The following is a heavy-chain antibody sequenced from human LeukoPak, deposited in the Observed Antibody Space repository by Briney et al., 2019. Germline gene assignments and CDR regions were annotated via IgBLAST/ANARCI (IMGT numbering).Heavy chain of an antibody. D-gene: IGHD3-3*01. V-gene: IGHV3-21*01. J-gene: IGHJ3*02. CDR3: ARDGKAYYDFWSGYPDAFDI. Sequence: GGSLRLSCAASGFSFSNYWMTWVRQAPGKGLEWVSSISSSSSYIYYADSVKGRFTISRDNAKNSLYLQMNSLRAEDTAVYYCARDGKAYYDFWSGYPDAFDIWGQGTMVTVSS. CDR2: ISSSSSYI. CDR1: GFSFSNYW.